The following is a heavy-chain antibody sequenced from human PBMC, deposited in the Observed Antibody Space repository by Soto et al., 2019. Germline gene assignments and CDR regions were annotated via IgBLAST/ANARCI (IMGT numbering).Heavy chain of an antibody. CDR2: LYYSGNT. D-gene: IGHD2-15*01. CDR3: ARVGGVAARTFDY. V-gene: IGHV4-59*01. J-gene: IGHJ4*02. Sequence: SETLSLTCTVSGGSISPFYWSWVRQPPGKGLGWIGYLYYSGNTNYNPSLKSRVTISVDASKNQVSLRLTSVTAADTAVYYCARVGGVAARTFDYWGQGTVVTVSS. CDR1: GGSISPFY.